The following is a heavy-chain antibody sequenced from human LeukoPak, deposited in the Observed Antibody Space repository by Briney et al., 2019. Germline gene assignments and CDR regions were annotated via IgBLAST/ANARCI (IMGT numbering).Heavy chain of an antibody. Sequence: GESLKISCKASGYSFTSYWIGWVRQMPGKGLEWMGIIYPGDSDTRYSPPFKGQVTISVDKSISTAFLQWSSLKASDTAMYYCARRGFCSGGSCYYAPFDFWGQGTMVTVSS. CDR3: ARRGFCSGGSCYYAPFDF. J-gene: IGHJ3*01. CDR2: IYPGDSDT. CDR1: GYSFTSYW. V-gene: IGHV5-51*01. D-gene: IGHD2-15*01.